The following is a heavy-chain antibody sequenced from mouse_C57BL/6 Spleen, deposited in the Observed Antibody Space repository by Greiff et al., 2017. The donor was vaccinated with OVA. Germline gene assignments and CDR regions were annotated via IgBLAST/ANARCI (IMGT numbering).Heavy chain of an antibody. CDR2: IDPNSGGT. D-gene: IGHD1-1*01. CDR3: ARSRITTVVGGYFDV. J-gene: IGHJ1*03. V-gene: IGHV1-72*01. Sequence: VQLQQPGAELVKPGASVKLSCKASGYTFTSYWMHWVKQRPGRGLEWIGRIDPNSGGTKYNEKFKSKATLTVDKPSSTAYMQLSSLTSEDSAVYYCARSRITTVVGGYFDVWGTGTTVTVSS. CDR1: GYTFTSYW.